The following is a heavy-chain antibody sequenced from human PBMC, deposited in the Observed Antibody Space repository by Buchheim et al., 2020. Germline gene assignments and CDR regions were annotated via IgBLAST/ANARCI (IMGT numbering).Heavy chain of an antibody. CDR2: IYPADSDT. V-gene: IGHV5-51*01. Sequence: EVQLVQSGAEVKKPGESLKIPCQGSGHNFSNFWIGWVRQMPGKGLEWMGIIYPADSDTSYSPSFQGQVTISADKSISTTYPQWSSLKASDSAMYYCARQVVAAAIQGRDAFDIWGQGT. D-gene: IGHD2-2*02. CDR1: GHNFSNFW. J-gene: IGHJ3*02. CDR3: ARQVVAAAIQGRDAFDI.